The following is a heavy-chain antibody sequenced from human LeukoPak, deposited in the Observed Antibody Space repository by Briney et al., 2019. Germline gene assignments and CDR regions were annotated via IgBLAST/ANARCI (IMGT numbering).Heavy chain of an antibody. Sequence: SETLSLTCTVSGGSISSSSYCWGWIRQPPGKGLEWIGSIYYSGSTYYNPSLKSRVTISVDTSKNQFSLKLSSVTAADTAVYYCARLCSGGSCYEEDYFDYWGQGTLVTVSS. J-gene: IGHJ4*02. CDR2: IYYSGST. D-gene: IGHD2-15*01. V-gene: IGHV4-39*01. CDR3: ARLCSGGSCYEEDYFDY. CDR1: GGSISSSSYC.